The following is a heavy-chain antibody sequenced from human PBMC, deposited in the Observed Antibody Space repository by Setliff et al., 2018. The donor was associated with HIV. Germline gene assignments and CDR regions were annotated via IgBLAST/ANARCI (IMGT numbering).Heavy chain of an antibody. J-gene: IGHJ6*02. Sequence: PGGSLRLSCAASGFTFSSYEMNWVRQAPGKGLEWVSYISSSGSITYYADSVKGRFTISRDNAKNSLYPQMNSLRDEDTAVYYCASGGWSTYYYYGMDVWGQGTTVTVSS. CDR1: GFTFSSYE. CDR2: ISSSGSIT. V-gene: IGHV3-48*03. CDR3: ASGGWSTYYYYGMDV. D-gene: IGHD6-19*01.